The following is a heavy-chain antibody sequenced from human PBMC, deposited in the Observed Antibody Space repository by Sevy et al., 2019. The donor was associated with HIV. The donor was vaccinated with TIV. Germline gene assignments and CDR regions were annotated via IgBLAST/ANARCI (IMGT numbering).Heavy chain of an antibody. CDR1: GFNFDEFA. J-gene: IGHJ6*02. CDR2: ISYNSGSI. CDR3: AKVRGGHGNHYCYPMDV. D-gene: IGHD2-15*01. Sequence: GGSLRLSCAASGFNFDEFAIHWVRQAPGKGLEWVSGISYNSGSIDYADSVKGRFNISRDNAKKSLYLQMNSLRIEDTALYSCAKVRGGHGNHYCYPMDVWGQGTTVTVSS. V-gene: IGHV3-9*01.